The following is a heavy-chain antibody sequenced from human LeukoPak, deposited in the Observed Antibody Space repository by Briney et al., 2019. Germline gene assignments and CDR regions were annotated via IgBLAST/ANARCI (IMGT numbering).Heavy chain of an antibody. CDR3: ATARNFRFEY. J-gene: IGHJ4*02. D-gene: IGHD1-7*01. CDR2: MNGEGTTI. CDR1: GLTFRTTW. V-gene: IGHV3-74*01. Sequence: GGSLRPSCATSGLTFRTTWMHWVRQAPGKGLMWVSRMNGEGTTIDYADSEKGRFTVSRDYAKNTLFLQMNNLRTEDTALYFCATARNFRFEYWGQGSLVIVSA.